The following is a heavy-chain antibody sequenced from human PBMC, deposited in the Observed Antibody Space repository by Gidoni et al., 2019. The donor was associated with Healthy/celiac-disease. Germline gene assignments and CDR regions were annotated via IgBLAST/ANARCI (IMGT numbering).Heavy chain of an antibody. Sequence: EVQLVESGGGLVKPGGSLRLSCAASGFTFSSYSMNWVRQAPGKGLEWFSSISSSSSYIYYADSVKGRFTISRDNAKNSLYLQMNSLRAEDTAVYYCARESAESDAFDIWGQGTMVTVFS. J-gene: IGHJ3*02. CDR2: ISSSSSYI. CDR1: GFTFSSYS. V-gene: IGHV3-21*01. CDR3: ARESAESDAFDI.